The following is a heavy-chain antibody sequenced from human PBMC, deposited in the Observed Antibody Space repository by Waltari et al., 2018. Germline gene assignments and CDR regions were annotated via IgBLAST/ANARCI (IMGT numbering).Heavy chain of an antibody. J-gene: IGHJ4*02. CDR3: ARGRNYFDY. Sequence: EVQLVESGGGLVQPGGSLRLSCAASGFTFSRYWMSWVRQAPGKGLEWVANIKQDGSEKYYVDSVKGRFTISRDNAKNSLYLQMNSLRAEDTAVYYCARGRNYFDYWGQGTLVTVSS. CDR1: GFTFSRYW. CDR2: IKQDGSEK. V-gene: IGHV3-7*01.